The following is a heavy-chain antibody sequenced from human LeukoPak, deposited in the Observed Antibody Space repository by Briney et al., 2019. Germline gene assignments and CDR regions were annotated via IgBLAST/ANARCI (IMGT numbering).Heavy chain of an antibody. V-gene: IGHV3-23*01. J-gene: IGHJ4*02. CDR2: ISGRAAGT. D-gene: IGHD3/OR15-3a*01. Sequence: GGSLRLSWAASRFTFSSFAMSWVRQAPGKGLEWVSGISGRAAGTYYADSVKGRFTISRDNSKNTLYMQLNSLRAEDTAVYYCAKDPGIIFSPFDYWGQGTLVTVSS. CDR1: RFTFSSFA. CDR3: AKDPGIIFSPFDY.